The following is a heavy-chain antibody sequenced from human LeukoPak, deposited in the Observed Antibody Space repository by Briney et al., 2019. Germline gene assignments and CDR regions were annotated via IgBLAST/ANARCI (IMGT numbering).Heavy chain of an antibody. CDR3: ARGRSGYGHDY. CDR2: ISSSRSAI. J-gene: IGHJ4*02. V-gene: IGHV3-48*04. Sequence: GGSLRLSCAASGFTFSSYSMNWVRQAPGKGLEWVSYISSSRSAIYYADSVKGRFTISRDNAKNSLYLQMDSLRAEDTAVYYCARGRSGYGHDYWGQGTLVTVSS. D-gene: IGHD6-25*01. CDR1: GFTFSSYS.